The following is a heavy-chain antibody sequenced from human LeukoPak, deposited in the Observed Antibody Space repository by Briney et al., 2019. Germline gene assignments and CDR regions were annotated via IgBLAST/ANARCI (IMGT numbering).Heavy chain of an antibody. V-gene: IGHV4-30-4*08. D-gene: IGHD3-10*01. CDR2: IYYSGST. CDR3: ARGVLVVRGVIIIP. Sequence: SETLSLTCTVSGGSISSGDYYWSWIRQPPGKGLEWIGYIYYSGSTYYNPSLKSRVTISVDTSKNQFSLKLSSVTAADTAVYYCARGVLVVRGVIIIPWGQGTLVTVSS. J-gene: IGHJ5*02. CDR1: GGSISSGDYY.